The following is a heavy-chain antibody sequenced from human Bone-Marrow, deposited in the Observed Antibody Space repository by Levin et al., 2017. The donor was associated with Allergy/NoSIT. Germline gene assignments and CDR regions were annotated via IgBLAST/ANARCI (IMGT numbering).Heavy chain of an antibody. V-gene: IGHV3-30*18. CDR2: ISYDGSNK. J-gene: IGHJ4*02. Sequence: GGSLRLSCAASGFTFSSYGMHWVRQAPGKGLEWVAVISYDGSNKYYADSVKGRFTISRDNSKNTLYLQMNSLRAEDTAVYYCAKTVRGYSYGPDYWGQGTLVTVSS. D-gene: IGHD5-18*01. CDR1: GFTFSSYG. CDR3: AKTVRGYSYGPDY.